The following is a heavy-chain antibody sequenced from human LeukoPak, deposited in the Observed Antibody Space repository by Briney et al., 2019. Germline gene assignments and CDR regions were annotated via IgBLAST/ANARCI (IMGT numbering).Heavy chain of an antibody. J-gene: IGHJ4*02. Sequence: GASVKVSCKASGGTFSSYAISWVRQAPGQGLEWMGGIIPIFGTANYAQKFQGRVTITADESTSTAYMELSSLRSEDTAVYYCARSGGIAVASFDYWGQGTLVTVSS. CDR2: IIPIFGTA. D-gene: IGHD6-13*01. V-gene: IGHV1-69*13. CDR3: ARSGGIAVASFDY. CDR1: GGTFSSYA.